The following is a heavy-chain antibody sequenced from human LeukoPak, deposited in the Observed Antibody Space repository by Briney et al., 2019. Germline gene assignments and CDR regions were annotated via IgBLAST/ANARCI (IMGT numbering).Heavy chain of an antibody. D-gene: IGHD2-15*01. CDR2: IYPGDSDT. CDR3: ARPSYLGYCSGGSCGPLGY. Sequence: RGEPLKISCKGSGYSFTSYWIGWVRQMPGKGLEWMGIIYPGDSDTRYSPSFQGQVTISADKSISTAYLQWSSLKASDTAMYYCARPSYLGYCSGGSCGPLGYWGQGTLVTVSS. CDR1: GYSFTSYW. V-gene: IGHV5-51*01. J-gene: IGHJ4*02.